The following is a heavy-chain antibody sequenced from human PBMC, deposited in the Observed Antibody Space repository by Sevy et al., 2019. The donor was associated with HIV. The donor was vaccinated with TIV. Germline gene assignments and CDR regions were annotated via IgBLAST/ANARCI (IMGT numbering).Heavy chain of an antibody. CDR3: ARESRWFFFHFDY. Sequence: SQTLSLTCAISGDSVSTYIAAWNWIRQSPSRCLEWLGRTYYKSKWYNDYALSVKSRISINPDTTKNQISLQLNSVTPEDTAVYYCARESRWFFFHFDYWGQGTLVTVSS. J-gene: IGHJ4*02. V-gene: IGHV6-1*01. D-gene: IGHD3-10*01. CDR1: GDSVSTYIAA. CDR2: TYYKSKWYN.